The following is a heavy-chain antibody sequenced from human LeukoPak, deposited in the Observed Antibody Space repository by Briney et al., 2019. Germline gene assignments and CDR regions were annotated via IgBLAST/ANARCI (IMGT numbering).Heavy chain of an antibody. CDR3: ARSLSGIQLWLPSDY. J-gene: IGHJ4*02. V-gene: IGHV4-30-2*01. CDR1: GGSISSGGYY. Sequence: PSETLSLTCTVSGGSISSGGYYWSWIRQPPGKGLEWIGYIYHSGSTYYNPSLKSRVTISVDRSKNQFSLKLSSVTAADTAVYYCARSLSGIQLWLPSDYWGQGTLVTVSS. D-gene: IGHD5-18*01. CDR2: IYHSGST.